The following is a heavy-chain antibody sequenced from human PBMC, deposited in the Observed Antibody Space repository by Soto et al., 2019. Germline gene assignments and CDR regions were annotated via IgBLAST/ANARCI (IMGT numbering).Heavy chain of an antibody. Sequence: PSETLSLTWTVSGGSISTYFWSWIRQPAGGGLEWIGRIYTTGSTNYNPSLKSRVTMSLDTSRNQFSLKLSSVTAADTAVYYCARDSGFESPGYWGQGTLVTTSS. D-gene: IGHD3-10*01. V-gene: IGHV4-4*07. J-gene: IGHJ4*02. CDR2: IYTTGST. CDR1: GGSISTYF. CDR3: ARDSGFESPGY.